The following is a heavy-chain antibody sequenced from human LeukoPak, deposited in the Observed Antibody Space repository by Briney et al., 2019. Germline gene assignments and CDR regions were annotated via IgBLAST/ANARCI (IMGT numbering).Heavy chain of an antibody. CDR2: IPSSSNTI. V-gene: IGHV3-48*01. Sequence: GGSLRLSCAASAFTFSTYAMNWVRQAPGKGLEWVSYIPSSSNTIYYADSVKGRFPISRDNAKNSLYLQVNSLRAEDTAVYYCARDAGYGGNSDYYYMHVWGKGT. J-gene: IGHJ6*03. D-gene: IGHD4-23*01. CDR1: AFTFSTYA. CDR3: ARDAGYGGNSDYYYMHV.